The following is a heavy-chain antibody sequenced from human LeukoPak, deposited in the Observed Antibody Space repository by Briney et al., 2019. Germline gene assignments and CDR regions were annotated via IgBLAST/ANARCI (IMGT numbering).Heavy chain of an antibody. J-gene: IGHJ3*02. Sequence: SETLSLTCSVSGRPIRRYFWIWLRQPAGKGLEWIGCISTSGSTNYIPSLKSRVTMPVDTSNNQFSLKLSSVTAADTAVYYCARVSHYYDSSGYYYVRAFDSWGQGTMATVSS. CDR3: ARVSHYYDSSGYYYVRAFDS. V-gene: IGHV4-4*07. CDR2: ISTSGST. D-gene: IGHD3-22*01. CDR1: GRPIRRYF.